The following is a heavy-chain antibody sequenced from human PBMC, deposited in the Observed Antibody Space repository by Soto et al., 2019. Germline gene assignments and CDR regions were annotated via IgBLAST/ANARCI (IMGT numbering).Heavy chain of an antibody. Sequence: ASVKVSCKASGYTFTGYYMHWVRQAPGQRLEWMGWINPNSGGTNYAQKFQGRVTMTRDTSISTAYMELSRLRSDDTAVYYCARAYDSSGYYLYYYYYYGMDVWGQGTTVTVS. D-gene: IGHD3-22*01. CDR1: GYTFTGYY. CDR3: ARAYDSSGYYLYYYYYYGMDV. CDR2: INPNSGGT. V-gene: IGHV1-2*02. J-gene: IGHJ6*02.